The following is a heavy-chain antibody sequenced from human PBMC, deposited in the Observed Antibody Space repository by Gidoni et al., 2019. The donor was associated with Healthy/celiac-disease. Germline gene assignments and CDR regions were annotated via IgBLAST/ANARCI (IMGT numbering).Heavy chain of an antibody. CDR2: IIPIFGTA. CDR1: GCPFSSYA. Sequence: HVQLVQAGAEVKQPGPPVTVSFTASGCPFSSYANSCVRQATGQGLEWRGGIIPIFGTANYAQKFQGRVTITADESTSTAYMGLSSLRSEDTAVYYCARVLAMGRYSSSFGWFDPWGQGTLVTVS. D-gene: IGHD6-6*01. V-gene: IGHV1-69*01. J-gene: IGHJ5*02. CDR3: ARVLAMGRYSSSFGWFDP.